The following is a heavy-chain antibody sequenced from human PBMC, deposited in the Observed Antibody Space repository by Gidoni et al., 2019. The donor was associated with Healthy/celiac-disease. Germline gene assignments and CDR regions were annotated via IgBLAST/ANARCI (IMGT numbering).Heavy chain of an antibody. CDR3: ARDSGTELPGGYFDY. Sequence: QVQLQEPGPGLVKPSETLSLTCTVPGGSISRYYWSWIRQPPGKGLEWIGYIYYSGSTNYNPSLKSRVTISVDTSKNQFSLKLSSVTAADTAVYYCARDSGTELPGGYFDYWGQGTLVTVSS. D-gene: IGHD1-26*01. J-gene: IGHJ4*02. V-gene: IGHV4-59*01. CDR1: GGSISRYY. CDR2: IYYSGST.